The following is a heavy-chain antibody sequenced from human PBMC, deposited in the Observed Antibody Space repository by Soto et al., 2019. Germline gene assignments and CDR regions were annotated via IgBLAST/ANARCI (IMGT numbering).Heavy chain of an antibody. V-gene: IGHV3-15*01. J-gene: IGHJ5*02. D-gene: IGHD3-9*01. CDR2: IKSKTDGGTT. CDR1: GFPFGYYY. CDR3: TTDRGVRYFDWLFPFDP. Sequence: GGSLSLSCASSGFPFGYYYMSWVRPAPGKGLEWVGRIKSKTDGGTTDYAAPVKGRFTISRDDSKNTLYLQMNSLKTEDTAVYYCTTDRGVRYFDWLFPFDPWGQGTLVTVS.